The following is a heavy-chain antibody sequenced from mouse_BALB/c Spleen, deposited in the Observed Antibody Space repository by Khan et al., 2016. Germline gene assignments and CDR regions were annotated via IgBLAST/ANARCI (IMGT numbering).Heavy chain of an antibody. CDR1: GYSLTRYG. CDR2: IWAGGST. V-gene: IGHV2-9*02. D-gene: IGHD3-3*01. J-gene: IGHJ2*01. CDR3: ARSKYRARY. Sequence: QVQLKESGPGLVAPSQSLSITCTVYGYSLTRYGVHWVRQPPGKGLEWLGLIWAGGSTNYNWAFMSRLSISIDNSKSLVFLIMISLQTDDTALYYCARSKYRARYWGQGTTLTVSS.